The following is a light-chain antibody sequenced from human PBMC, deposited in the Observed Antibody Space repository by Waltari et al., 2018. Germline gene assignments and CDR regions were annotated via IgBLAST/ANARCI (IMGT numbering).Light chain of an antibody. Sequence: QSALTQPASVSGSPGQSITIPCTGTRSGGGGSNLVSWYQEHPGKAPKVMIYEVSKRPSGVSNRFSGSKSGNTASLTTSGLQAEDEADYYCCSYAGSSTSVFGTGTKVTVL. CDR2: EVS. CDR3: CSYAGSSTSV. V-gene: IGLV2-23*02. CDR1: RSGGGGSNL. J-gene: IGLJ1*01.